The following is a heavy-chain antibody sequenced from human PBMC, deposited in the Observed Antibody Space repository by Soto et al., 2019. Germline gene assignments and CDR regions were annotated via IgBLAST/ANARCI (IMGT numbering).Heavy chain of an antibody. CDR3: AKDRYGDLVSIPDYYYDYGMDV. CDR1: GFTFSSYA. J-gene: IGHJ6*02. V-gene: IGHV3-23*01. D-gene: IGHD4-17*01. CDR2: ISGSGGST. Sequence: EVQLLESGGGLVQPGGSLRLSCAASGFTFSSYAMSWVRQAPGKGLECVSAISGSGGSTYYADSVKGRFTICRDNSKNTLYLQMNRLRAEDTAVYYCAKDRYGDLVSIPDYYYDYGMDVWGQGPTVTVSS.